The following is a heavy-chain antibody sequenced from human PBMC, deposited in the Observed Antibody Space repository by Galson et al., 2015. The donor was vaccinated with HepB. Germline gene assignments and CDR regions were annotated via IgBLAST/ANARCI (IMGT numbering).Heavy chain of an antibody. D-gene: IGHD6-13*01. V-gene: IGHV1-18*04. CDR1: GYTFTSFG. CDR2: ISAYNGNT. CDR3: ARDSSGYSSSWHFDY. Sequence: SVKVSCKASGYTFTSFGLNWVRQAPGQGLEWMGWISAYNGNTNYIQKLQGRVTMTTDTSASTAYMELSSLRSEDTAVYYCARDSSGYSSSWHFDYWGQGTLVTVSS. J-gene: IGHJ4*02.